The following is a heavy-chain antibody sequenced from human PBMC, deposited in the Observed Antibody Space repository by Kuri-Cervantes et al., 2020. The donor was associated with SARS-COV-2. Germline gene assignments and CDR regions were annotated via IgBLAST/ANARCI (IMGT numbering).Heavy chain of an antibody. J-gene: IGHJ1*01. CDR3: AKEMGATKYFQH. Sequence: GESLKISCAASGFTFSSYGMHWVRQAPGKGLEWVAVISYDGSNKYYADSVKGRFTISRDNSKNTPYLQMNSLRAEDTAVYYCAKEMGATKYFQHWGQGTLVTVSS. CDR1: GFTFSSYG. CDR2: ISYDGSNK. D-gene: IGHD1-26*01. V-gene: IGHV3-30*18.